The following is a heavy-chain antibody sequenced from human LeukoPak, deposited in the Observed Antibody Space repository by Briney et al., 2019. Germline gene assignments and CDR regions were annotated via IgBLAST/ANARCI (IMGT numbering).Heavy chain of an antibody. CDR3: ARAGSHWHYVY. V-gene: IGHV3-7*01. D-gene: IGHD3-10*01. J-gene: IGHJ4*02. Sequence: PGGSLRLSCAASGFTFSGFSMSWVRQSPTKGLEWVANIKQDGSERYYVDSAKGRFTISRDNAKNSLSLQMNNQRVEDTAVYYCARAGSHWHYVYWGQGTVVTVSS. CDR1: GFTFSGFS. CDR2: IKQDGSER.